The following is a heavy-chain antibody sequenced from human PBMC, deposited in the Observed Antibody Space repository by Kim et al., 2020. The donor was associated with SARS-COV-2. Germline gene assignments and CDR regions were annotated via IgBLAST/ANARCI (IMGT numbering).Heavy chain of an antibody. J-gene: IGHJ4*02. CDR2: IRSKAYGGTT. CDR3: TRVGQGRFLVALGC. V-gene: IGHV3-49*04. D-gene: IGHD5-12*01. CDR1: GFTFGDYA. Sequence: GGSLRLSCTASGFTFGDYAMSWVRQAPGKGLEWVGFIRSKAYGGTTEYAASVKGRFTISRDDSKSIAYLQMNSLKTEDTAVYYCTRVGQGRFLVALGCWGQGTLVTVSS.